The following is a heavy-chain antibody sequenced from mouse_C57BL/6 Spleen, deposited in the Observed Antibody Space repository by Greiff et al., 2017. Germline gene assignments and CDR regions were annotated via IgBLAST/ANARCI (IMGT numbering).Heavy chain of an antibody. D-gene: IGHD1-1*02. Sequence: VQLQQSGAELVRPGTSVKVSCTASGYAFTNYLIEWVKQRPGQGLEWIGVINPGSGGTNYNVKFKGKATLTADKSSSTAYMQLSSLTSEDSAVYFCARRVARGAMDYWGQGTSVTVSS. CDR3: ARRVARGAMDY. V-gene: IGHV1-54*01. CDR1: GYAFTNYL. J-gene: IGHJ4*01. CDR2: INPGSGGT.